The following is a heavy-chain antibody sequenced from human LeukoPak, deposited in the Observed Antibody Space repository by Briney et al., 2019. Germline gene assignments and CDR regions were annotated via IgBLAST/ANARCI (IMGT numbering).Heavy chain of an antibody. J-gene: IGHJ6*02. D-gene: IGHD2-2*02. CDR2: ISYDGSNK. CDR1: GFTFSSYG. Sequence: GGSLRLSCAASGFTFSSYGMHWVRQAPGKGLEWVAVISYDGSNKYYADSVKGRFTISRDNSKNTLYLQMNSLRAEDTAVYYCARDIEVVVPAAIMEYYGMDVWGQGTTVTVSS. V-gene: IGHV3-30*03. CDR3: ARDIEVVVPAAIMEYYGMDV.